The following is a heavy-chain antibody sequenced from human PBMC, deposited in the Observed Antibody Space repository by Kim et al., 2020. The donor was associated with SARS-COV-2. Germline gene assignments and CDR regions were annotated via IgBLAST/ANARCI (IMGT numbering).Heavy chain of an antibody. D-gene: IGHD3-16*01. CDR1: GESFSGSY. Sequence: SETLSLTCAGSGESFSGSYCSWIRQPPGKGLEWIGEINQRGSTTYNPSLKSRATISVDTSKNQFSLKLSSVTAADTAIYYCASGTFYHWFDPWGPGTQVT. CDR2: INQRGST. V-gene: IGHV4-34*01. CDR3: ASGTFYHWFDP. J-gene: IGHJ5*02.